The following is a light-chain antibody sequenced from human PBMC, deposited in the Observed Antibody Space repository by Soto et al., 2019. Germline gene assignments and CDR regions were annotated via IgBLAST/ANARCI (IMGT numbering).Light chain of an antibody. J-gene: IGKJ2*01. CDR2: GAS. Sequence: EIVLTQSPDTLSLSPGERATLSCKTSQTVNSAYLAWYQHKPGQAPRLLIYGASSRATGIPDRFSGSGSGTDFTLTISRLEPEDFAVYYCQQYVTSPLMYTFGQGTKLKIK. V-gene: IGKV3-20*01. CDR3: QQYVTSPLMYT. CDR1: QTVNSAY.